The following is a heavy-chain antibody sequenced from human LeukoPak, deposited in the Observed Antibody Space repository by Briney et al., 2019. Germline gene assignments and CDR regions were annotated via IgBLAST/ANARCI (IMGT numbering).Heavy chain of an antibody. Sequence: GGSLRLSCAASGFTFSSYSMNWVRQAPGKGLEWVSSIPASGGSTYYADSVKGRFTISRDNSKNSLYLQMNSLRAEDTAVYYCAKESSGGWYFDYWGQGTLVTVSS. D-gene: IGHD6-19*01. J-gene: IGHJ4*02. CDR1: GFTFSSYS. CDR2: IPASGGST. CDR3: AKESSGGWYFDY. V-gene: IGHV3-23*01.